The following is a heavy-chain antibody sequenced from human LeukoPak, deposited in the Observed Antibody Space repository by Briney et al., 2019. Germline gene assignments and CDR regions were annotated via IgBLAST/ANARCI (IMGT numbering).Heavy chain of an antibody. Sequence: SETLSLTCAVYGESFSGYYWSWIRQPPGKGLEWIGEINHSGSTNYNPFLRSRVTISVDTSKNQFSLKLSSVTAADAAVYYCARVYIAAAGTAAHLHDWGQGTLVTVSS. J-gene: IGHJ4*02. CDR3: ARVYIAAAGTAAHLHD. CDR1: GESFSGYY. CDR2: INHSGST. V-gene: IGHV4-34*01. D-gene: IGHD6-13*01.